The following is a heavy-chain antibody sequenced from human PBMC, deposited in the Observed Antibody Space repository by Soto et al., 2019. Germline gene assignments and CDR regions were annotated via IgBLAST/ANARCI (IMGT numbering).Heavy chain of an antibody. J-gene: IGHJ2*01. CDR2: IYYSGST. Sequence: PSETLSLTCTVSGGSISSYYWSWIRQPPGKGLEWIGYIYYSGSTNYNPSLKSRVTISVDTSKNQFSLKLSSVTAADTAVYYCACTSRFGGHRYLHAVPTQRYSDL. CDR3: ACTSRFGGHRYLHAVPTQRYSDL. CDR1: GGSISSYY. D-gene: IGHD2-21*01. V-gene: IGHV4-59*08.